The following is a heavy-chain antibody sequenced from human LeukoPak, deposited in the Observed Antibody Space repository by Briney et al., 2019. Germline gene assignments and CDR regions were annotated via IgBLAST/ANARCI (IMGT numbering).Heavy chain of an antibody. Sequence: GGSLRLSCAASGFTFSSYSMNWVRQAPGKGLEWVSSISSSSSYIYYADSVKGRFTISRDNAKNSLYLQMNSLRAEDTAVYYCAKDTSSGWCHYWGQGTLVTVSS. D-gene: IGHD6-19*01. CDR3: AKDTSSGWCHY. CDR1: GFTFSSYS. CDR2: ISSSSSYI. V-gene: IGHV3-21*04. J-gene: IGHJ4*02.